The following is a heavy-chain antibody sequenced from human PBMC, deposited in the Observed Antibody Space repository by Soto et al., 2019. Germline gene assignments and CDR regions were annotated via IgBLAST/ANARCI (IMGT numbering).Heavy chain of an antibody. CDR3: ARAPGPGVPDYFDS. J-gene: IGHJ4*02. Sequence: PGGSLRLSCAAAGFTFSSYTMHWVRQAPGNGLECVAVLSNEGRPQYYAGSVKGRFTISRDNSKNTLYVHMSSLRTDDTAVYYCARAPGPGVPDYFDSWGQGTLVTVSS. V-gene: IGHV3-30*04. CDR1: GFTFSSYT. D-gene: IGHD3-10*01. CDR2: LSNEGRPQ.